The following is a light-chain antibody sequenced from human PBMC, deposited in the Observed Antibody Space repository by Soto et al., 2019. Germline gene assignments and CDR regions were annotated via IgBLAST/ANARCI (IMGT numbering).Light chain of an antibody. CDR3: QQYYGTPFT. Sequence: DIVMTQSPDSLAVSLGERATINCKSSQSVLYSSNNKNYLAWYQQKPGQPPRLLIYWTSTRESGVPDRFIGSGSGTDTTRNISSLQAEDVAVYDCQQYYGTPFTFGPGTKVDIK. CDR2: WTS. V-gene: IGKV4-1*01. CDR1: QSVLYSSNNKNY. J-gene: IGKJ3*01.